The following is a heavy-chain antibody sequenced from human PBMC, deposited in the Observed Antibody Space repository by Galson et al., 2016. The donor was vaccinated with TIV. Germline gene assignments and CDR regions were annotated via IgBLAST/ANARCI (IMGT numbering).Heavy chain of an antibody. CDR3: STPPYCGGDCWHYYYEAVDV. CDR2: IKSKNDGGTA. CDR1: GFTFTTYW. Sequence: SLRLSCAASGFTFTTYWMHWVRQAPGKGLEWVGRIKSKNDGGTADYAAPVKGRFFISRDDSTNTLSLEMNGLKTEDAGVYYCSTPPYCGGDCWHYYYEAVDVWGQGTTVTVS. V-gene: IGHV3-15*01. J-gene: IGHJ6*02. D-gene: IGHD2-21*02.